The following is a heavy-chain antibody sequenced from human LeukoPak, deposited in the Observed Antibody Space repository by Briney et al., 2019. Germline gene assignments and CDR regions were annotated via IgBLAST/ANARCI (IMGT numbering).Heavy chain of an antibody. D-gene: IGHD5-24*01. CDR3: ASFCRDGYNCVGDFDY. Sequence: SETLSLTCTVSGGSISSSSYYWGWIRQPPGKGLEWIGSIYYSGSTYYNPSLKSRVTISVDTSKNQFSLKLSFVTAADTAVYYCASFCRDGYNCVGDFDYWGQGTLVTVSS. V-gene: IGHV4-39*01. CDR2: IYYSGST. J-gene: IGHJ4*02. CDR1: GGSISSSSYY.